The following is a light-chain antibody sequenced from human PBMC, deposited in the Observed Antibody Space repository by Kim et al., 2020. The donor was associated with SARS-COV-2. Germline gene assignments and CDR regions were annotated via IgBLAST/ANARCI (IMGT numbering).Light chain of an antibody. V-gene: IGKV3-20*01. CDR3: QQYGSSPLT. CDR2: GAS. CDR1: RSVSSSY. J-gene: IGKJ4*01. Sequence: PGDRATLSCRASRSVSSSYLAWYQQKPGQAPRLLIYGASSRATGIPDRFSGSGSGTDFTLTISRLEPEDFAVYYCQQYGSSPLTFGGGTKVDIK.